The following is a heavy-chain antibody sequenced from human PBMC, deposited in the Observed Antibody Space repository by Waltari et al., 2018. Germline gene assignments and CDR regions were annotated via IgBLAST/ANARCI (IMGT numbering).Heavy chain of an antibody. J-gene: IGHJ4*02. V-gene: IGHV3-53*01. CDR3: AREDGTVAAPGDY. Sequence: EVQLVESGGGLIQPGGSLRLSCAASGFTVSSNYMSWVRQAPGKGQGWVSVIYSGGSTYDADSVKGRFTISRDNSKNTLYLQMNSLRAEDTAVYYCAREDGTVAAPGDYWGQGTLVTVSS. D-gene: IGHD6-19*01. CDR1: GFTVSSNY. CDR2: IYSGGST.